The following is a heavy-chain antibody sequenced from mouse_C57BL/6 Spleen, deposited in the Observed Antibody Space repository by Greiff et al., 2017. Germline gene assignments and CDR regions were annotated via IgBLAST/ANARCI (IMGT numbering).Heavy chain of an antibody. CDR1: GFTFSDYG. CDR2: ISNLAYSI. Sequence: EVMLVESGGGLVQPGGSLKLSCAASGFTFSDYGMAWVRQAPRKGPEWVAFISNLAYSIYYADTVTGRFTISRENAKNTLYLEMSSLRSEDTAMYYCARSYYYGHFDYWGQGTTLTVSS. V-gene: IGHV5-15*04. D-gene: IGHD1-1*01. CDR3: ARSYYYGHFDY. J-gene: IGHJ2*01.